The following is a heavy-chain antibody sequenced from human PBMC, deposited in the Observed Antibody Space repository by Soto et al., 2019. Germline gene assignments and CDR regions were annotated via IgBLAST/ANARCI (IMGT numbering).Heavy chain of an antibody. CDR2: ISSSSSYI. V-gene: IGHV3-21*01. Sequence: PGGSLRLSCVASGFTFSTYSMNWVRQAPGKGLEWVSSISSSSSYIYYADSVKGRFTISRDNAQNSLYLQMNSLRAEDTAVYYCARKSTVTNYYYYYYMDVWGKGTTVTVSS. CDR3: ARKSTVTNYYYYYYMDV. CDR1: GFTFSTYS. J-gene: IGHJ6*03. D-gene: IGHD4-17*01.